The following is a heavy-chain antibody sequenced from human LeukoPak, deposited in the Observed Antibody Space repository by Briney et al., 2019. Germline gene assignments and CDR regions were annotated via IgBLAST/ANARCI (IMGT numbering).Heavy chain of an antibody. D-gene: IGHD5-18*01. CDR3: AKCENTYGYYLLDY. V-gene: IGHV4-39*07. Sequence: PSETLSLTCTVSGGSISSSSYYWGWIRQPPGKGLEWIGSIYYSGSTYYNPSLKSRVTISGDTSKNQFSLKLSSVTAADTAVYYCAKCENTYGYYLLDYWGQGTLVTVSS. CDR1: GGSISSSSYY. CDR2: IYYSGST. J-gene: IGHJ4*02.